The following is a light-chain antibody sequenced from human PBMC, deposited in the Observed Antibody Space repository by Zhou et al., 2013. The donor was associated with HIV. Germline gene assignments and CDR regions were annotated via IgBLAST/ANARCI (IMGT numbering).Light chain of an antibody. CDR2: DTS. J-gene: IGKJ3*01. V-gene: IGKV3-11*01. Sequence: EIVLTQSPATLSLSPGERATLSCRASQSISSYLAWYQQKPGQAPRLLIYDTSNRATGIPARFSGSGAGTDFTLTISSLEPEDSAVYYCQQYGNSVFTFGPGTKVEIK. CDR1: QSISSY. CDR3: QQYGNSVFT.